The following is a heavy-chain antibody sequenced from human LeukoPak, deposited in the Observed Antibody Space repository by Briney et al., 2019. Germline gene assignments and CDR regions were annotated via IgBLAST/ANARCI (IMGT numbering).Heavy chain of an antibody. D-gene: IGHD3-22*01. Sequence: ASVKVSCKASGYTFTSYGISWVRQAPGQGLEWMGWISAYNGNTNYAQKLQGRVTMTTDTSTSTAYMELRSLRSDDTAVYYCATLGPPAKPWDSSGYILDYWGQGTLVTVSS. V-gene: IGHV1-18*01. CDR2: ISAYNGNT. CDR3: ATLGPPAKPWDSSGYILDY. CDR1: GYTFTSYG. J-gene: IGHJ4*02.